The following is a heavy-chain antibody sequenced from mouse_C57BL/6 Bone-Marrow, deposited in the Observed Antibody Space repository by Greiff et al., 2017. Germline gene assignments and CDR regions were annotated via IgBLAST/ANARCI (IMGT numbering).Heavy chain of an antibody. CDR2: IDPENGDT. CDR1: GFNIKDDY. J-gene: IGHJ2*01. Sequence: EVQLQESGAELVRPGASVKLSCTASGFNIKDDYMHWVKQRPEQGLEWIGWIDPENGDTEYASKFQGKATITADTSSNTAYLQLSSLTSEDTAVYYCTTITTVVAPVDYWGQGTTLTVSA. V-gene: IGHV14-4*01. CDR3: TTITTVVAPVDY. D-gene: IGHD1-1*01.